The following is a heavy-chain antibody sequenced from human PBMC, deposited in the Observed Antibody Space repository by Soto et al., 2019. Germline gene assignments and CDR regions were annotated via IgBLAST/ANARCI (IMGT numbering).Heavy chain of an antibody. D-gene: IGHD3-22*01. CDR2: IYYSGST. J-gene: IGHJ6*02. CDR1: GGSISSGDYY. CDR3: ARAGDSSGYYSHYYYGMDV. V-gene: IGHV4-30-4*01. Sequence: SETLSLTCTVSGGSISSGDYYWSWIRQPPGKGLEWIGYIYYSGSTYYNPSLKSRVTISVDTSKNQFSLKLSSVTAADTAVYYCARAGDSSGYYSHYYYGMDVWGQGTTVTVSS.